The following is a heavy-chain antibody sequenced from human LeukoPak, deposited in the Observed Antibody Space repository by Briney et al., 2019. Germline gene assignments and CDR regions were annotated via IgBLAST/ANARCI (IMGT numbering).Heavy chain of an antibody. CDR2: ISGSGNST. CDR1: RFTFNAYA. CDR3: ARGYEYCSSTSCPDAFDI. V-gene: IGHV3-23*01. D-gene: IGHD2-2*01. J-gene: IGHJ3*02. Sequence: QPGGSLRLSCAASRFTFNAYAMTWVRQAPGKGLEWVSAISGSGNSTYYADSVKGRFTISRDNSKNTLYLQMNSLRAEDTAVYYCARGYEYCSSTSCPDAFDIWGQGTMVTVSS.